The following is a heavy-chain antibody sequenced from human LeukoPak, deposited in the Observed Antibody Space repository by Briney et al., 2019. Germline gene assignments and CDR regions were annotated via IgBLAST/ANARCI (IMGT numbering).Heavy chain of an antibody. V-gene: IGHV1-18*01. D-gene: IGHD5-18*01. CDR1: GYTFTTYG. CDR2: ISGYDGNT. J-gene: IGHJ4*02. Sequence: ASVKVSCKASGYTFTTYGVSWVRQAPGQGLEWMGWISGYDGNTNYAQKLRGRVTMTTDTSTSTAYMDLRSLRSDDTAVYYCARDRGYSYGFLDYWGQGTLVTVSS. CDR3: ARDRGYSYGFLDY.